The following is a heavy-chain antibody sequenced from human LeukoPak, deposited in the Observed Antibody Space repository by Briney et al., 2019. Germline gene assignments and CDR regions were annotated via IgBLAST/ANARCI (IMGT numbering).Heavy chain of an antibody. D-gene: IGHD2-2*01. CDR3: ARSGYCSSTSCYPFDY. CDR2: IYYSGST. V-gene: IGHV4-39*07. Sequence: SETLSLTCTVSGGSISSSSYYWGWIRQPPGKGLEWIGSIYYSGSTYYNPSLKSRVTISVDTSKNQFSLKLSSVTAADTAVYYCARSGYCSSTSCYPFDYWGQGTLVTVSS. J-gene: IGHJ4*02. CDR1: GGSISSSSYY.